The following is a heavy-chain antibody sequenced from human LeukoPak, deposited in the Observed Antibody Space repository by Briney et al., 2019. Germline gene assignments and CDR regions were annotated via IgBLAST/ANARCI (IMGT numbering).Heavy chain of an antibody. CDR2: IYYSGST. CDR1: GFTFSSYA. D-gene: IGHD3-9*01. CDR3: ARISPYYDILTGYSTPNYFDY. V-gene: IGHV4-39*01. J-gene: IGHJ4*02. Sequence: GSLRLSCAASGFTFSSYAMSWVRQPPGKGLEWIGSIYYSGSTYYNPSLKSRVTISVDTSKNQFSLKLSSVTAADTAVYYCARISPYYDILTGYSTPNYFDYWGQGTLVTVSS.